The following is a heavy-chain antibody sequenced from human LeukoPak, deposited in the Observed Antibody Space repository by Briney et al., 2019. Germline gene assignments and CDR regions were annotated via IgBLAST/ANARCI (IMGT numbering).Heavy chain of an antibody. V-gene: IGHV3-49*04. D-gene: IGHD6-19*01. CDR1: RFTLGVYL. J-gene: IGHJ4*02. CDR2: IIGGTT. CDR3: PRGSGWLSVY. Sequence: GGCLRLSCAASRFTLGVYLISWVRQAPGKGLEWRGIIIGGTTEYAASVKGRFTISRDDSTSIAYLQMNSLTTEDTAVYYCPRGSGWLSVYWGEGTLVTVS.